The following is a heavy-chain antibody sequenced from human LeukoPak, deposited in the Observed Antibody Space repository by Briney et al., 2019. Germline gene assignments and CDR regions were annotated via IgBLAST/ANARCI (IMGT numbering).Heavy chain of an antibody. D-gene: IGHD5-12*01. CDR2: IIGSADST. CDR3: AKGAYDYVEIGYFDY. V-gene: IGHV3-23*01. CDR1: GFTFSDYA. Sequence: GGSLRLSCAASGFTFSDYAMNWVRQAPGKGLEWVSVIIGSADSTDYADSVKGRFTISRDRSKNTLYLQMNSLTGEDTAVYYCAKGAYDYVEIGYFDYWGQGTMVTVST. J-gene: IGHJ4*02.